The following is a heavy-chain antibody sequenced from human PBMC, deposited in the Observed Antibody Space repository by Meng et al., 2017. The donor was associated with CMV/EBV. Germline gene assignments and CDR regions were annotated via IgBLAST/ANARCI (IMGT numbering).Heavy chain of an antibody. CDR3: ARQRRGYCSSTSCYWDWDY. V-gene: IGHV4-34*01. CDR2: INHSGST. CDR1: GGSFRGYY. J-gene: IGHJ4*02. D-gene: IGHD2-2*01. Sequence: QTHSLTSAVYGGSFRGYYWSRIRQPPGKGLEWIGEINHSGSTNYNPSLKSRVTISVDTSKNQFSLKLSSVTAADTAVYYCARQRRGYCSSTSCYWDWDYWGQGTLVTVSS.